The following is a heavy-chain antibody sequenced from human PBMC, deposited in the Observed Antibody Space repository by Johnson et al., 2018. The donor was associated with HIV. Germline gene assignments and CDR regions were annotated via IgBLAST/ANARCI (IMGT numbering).Heavy chain of an antibody. J-gene: IGHJ3*01. D-gene: IGHD1-26*01. V-gene: IGHV3-33*03. CDR2: IWYDGSNK. Sequence: QVQLVESGGGVVQPGRSLKLSCAASGFTFSSYAMHWVRQAPGKGLDWVAVIWYDGSNKYYANSVKGRFTVSRDNAKNTLYLQMNSLRDEDTAVYYCVTADRGSAWGQGTTVTVSS. CDR3: VTADRGSA. CDR1: GFTFSSYA.